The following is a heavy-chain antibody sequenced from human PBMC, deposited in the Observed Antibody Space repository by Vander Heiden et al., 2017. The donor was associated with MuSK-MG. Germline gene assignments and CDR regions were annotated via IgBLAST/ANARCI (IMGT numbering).Heavy chain of an antibody. Sequence: HLVAYGGVLIQPGGSLTLPCAAPAFSVSAHYMSWVRQAPGKGRGWGAAVYRDGNTYFADSVKGRFTLARDDAKNTLYLQMDSVRVEDTAFYYWARDQGSWGPLGFFDLWGRGTLVTVSS. V-gene: IGHV3-53*01. J-gene: IGHJ2*01. CDR1: AFSVSAHY. D-gene: IGHD3-16*01. CDR3: ARDQGSWGPLGFFDL. CDR2: VYRDGNT.